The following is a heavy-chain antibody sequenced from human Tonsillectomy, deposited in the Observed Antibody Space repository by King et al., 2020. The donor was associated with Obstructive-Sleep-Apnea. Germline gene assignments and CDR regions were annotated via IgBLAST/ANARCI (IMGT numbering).Heavy chain of an antibody. J-gene: IGHJ6*02. D-gene: IGHD4-23*01. Sequence: VQLVESGGGVVQPGGSLRLSCAASGFTFSSYGMHWVRQAPGKGLEWVAFVRYEGTNDYYADSVKGRFTISRDNSKNTLYLQMSSLRAEDTAVDYCAKDLVTLSHPYYYYYALDVWGQGTTVTVSS. CDR1: GFTFSSYG. CDR2: VRYEGTND. CDR3: AKDLVTLSHPYYYYYALDV. V-gene: IGHV3-30*02.